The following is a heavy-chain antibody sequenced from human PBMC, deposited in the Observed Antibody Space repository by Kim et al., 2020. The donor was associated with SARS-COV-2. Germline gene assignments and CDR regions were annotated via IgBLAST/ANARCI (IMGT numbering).Heavy chain of an antibody. Sequence: GGSLRLSCTASGFPSGFTFSSYVMSWVRQAPGKGLEWVSSISGSGDKTYNADSVKGRFTYSRDNSKNTVSVQMNSLRAEDTAIYYCAKGFSGGWDAFESWGQGTRVTVSS. J-gene: IGHJ4*02. CDR3: AKGFSGGWDAFES. CDR2: ISGSGDKT. V-gene: IGHV3-23*01. CDR1: GFTFSSYV. D-gene: IGHD2-15*01.